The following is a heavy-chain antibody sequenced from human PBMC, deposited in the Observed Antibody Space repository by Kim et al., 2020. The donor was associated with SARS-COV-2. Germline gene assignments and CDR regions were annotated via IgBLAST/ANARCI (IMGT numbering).Heavy chain of an antibody. CDR2: ISGSGGST. CDR1: GFTFSSYA. D-gene: IGHD6-13*01. J-gene: IGHJ4*02. Sequence: GGSLRLSCAASGFTFSSYAMRWVRQAPGKGLEWVSAISGSGGSTYYADSVKGRFTISRDKSKNTLYLQMNSLRAEDTAVYYCAKDPSYSSSWYGYYFDYWGQGTLVTVSS. CDR3: AKDPSYSSSWYGYYFDY. V-gene: IGHV3-23*01.